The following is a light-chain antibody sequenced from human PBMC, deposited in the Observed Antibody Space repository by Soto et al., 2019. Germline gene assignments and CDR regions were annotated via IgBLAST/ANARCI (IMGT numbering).Light chain of an antibody. Sequence: EVVMTQSPATLSVSPGERATLSRRASESVSRNLAWYQQKPGQAPRLLIYDASTRATGNPDRFSGGGSGTEFTLTISSLQSEDFVVYYCQQYNSWPPITFGQGTRLEIK. CDR1: ESVSRN. V-gene: IGKV3-15*01. J-gene: IGKJ5*01. CDR3: QQYNSWPPIT. CDR2: DAS.